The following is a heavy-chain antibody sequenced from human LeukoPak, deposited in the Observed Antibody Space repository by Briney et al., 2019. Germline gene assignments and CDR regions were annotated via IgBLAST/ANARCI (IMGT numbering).Heavy chain of an antibody. CDR3: ARDSIAAAGTGLDS. CDR2: IYSGGST. Sequence: GGSLRLSCAASGFTVSSNYMSWVRQAPGKGLEWVSVIYSGGSTYYADSVKGRFTISRDNSKNTLYLQMNSLRAEDTAVYYCARDSIAAAGTGLDSWGQGTLVTVSS. D-gene: IGHD6-13*01. V-gene: IGHV3-53*01. CDR1: GFTVSSNY. J-gene: IGHJ4*02.